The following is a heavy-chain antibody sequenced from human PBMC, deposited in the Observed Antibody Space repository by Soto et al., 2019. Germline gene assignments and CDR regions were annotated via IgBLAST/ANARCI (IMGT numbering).Heavy chain of an antibody. CDR2: IIPVLRTA. V-gene: IGHV1-69*01. CDR3: ASLVTAAGTIGAYDI. CDR1: GGTFNSYY. Sequence: QVQLVQSGAEVKKPGSSVKVSCKASGGTFNSYYMSWVRQAPGQGLEWMGGIIPVLRTANYAQKFQGRVTITAGESTSTAYMEVSSLRFDDTPVYYCASLVTAAGTIGAYDIWGQGTMVTVSS. D-gene: IGHD6-13*01. J-gene: IGHJ3*02.